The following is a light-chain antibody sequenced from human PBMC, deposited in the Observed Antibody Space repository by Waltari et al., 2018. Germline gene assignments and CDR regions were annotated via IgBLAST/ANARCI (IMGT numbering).Light chain of an antibody. J-gene: IGKJ1*01. CDR1: QSLLHSNGYNY. Sequence: DVVVTQSPLSLPVTPGEPASISCRSSQSLLHSNGYNYLGCYLLKPGQSPQLLIYLGSNRASRVPDRFSGSGSGPDFTLKISRVEAEDVGVYYCMQALEIPWTFGQGTKVEIK. CDR3: MQALEIPWT. CDR2: LGS. V-gene: IGKV2-28*01.